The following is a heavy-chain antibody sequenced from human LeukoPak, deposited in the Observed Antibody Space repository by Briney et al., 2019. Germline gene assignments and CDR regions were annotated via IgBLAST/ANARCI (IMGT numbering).Heavy chain of an antibody. Sequence: GGSLRLSCAASGFTFTTYWINWVRQAPGKGLEWVAVINQDGSEKYYVDSVKGRFTISRDNFNNTLYLQMNSMRVEDTALYFCAKGVVDYYDSSGYYPSDLWGQGTLVTVSS. V-gene: IGHV3-7*03. CDR2: INQDGSEK. CDR1: GFTFTTYW. J-gene: IGHJ5*02. CDR3: AKGVVDYYDSSGYYPSDL. D-gene: IGHD3-22*01.